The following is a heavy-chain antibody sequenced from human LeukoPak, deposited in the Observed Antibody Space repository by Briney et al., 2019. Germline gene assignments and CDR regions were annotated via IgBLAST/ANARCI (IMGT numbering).Heavy chain of an antibody. CDR1: EFNFFSYG. Sequence: PGGSLRLSCVASEFNFFSYGMQWVRQAPGKGLVWVSRIFTDGTTTSYADSVKGRFTISRDNAKNTLYLQMNSVRDEDTAVYYCATKQWLAPPPDSWGQGTPVTVSS. V-gene: IGHV3-74*01. J-gene: IGHJ4*02. CDR3: ATKQWLAPPPDS. D-gene: IGHD6-19*01. CDR2: IFTDGTTT.